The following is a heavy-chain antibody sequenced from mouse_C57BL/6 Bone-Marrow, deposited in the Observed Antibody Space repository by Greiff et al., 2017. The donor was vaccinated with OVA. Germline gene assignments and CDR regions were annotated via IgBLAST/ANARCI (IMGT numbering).Heavy chain of an antibody. CDR2: IDPEDGET. V-gene: IGHV14-2*01. CDR1: GFNIKDYY. J-gene: IGHJ4*01. CDR3: ALYDYDGRYARDY. D-gene: IGHD2-4*01. Sequence: VQLQQSGAELVKPGASVKLSCTASGFNIKDYYMHWVKQRTEQGLEWIGRIDPEDGETKYAPKFQGKATITADTSSNTAYLQLSSLTSEDSALYYCALYDYDGRYARDYWGQGTSVTVSS.